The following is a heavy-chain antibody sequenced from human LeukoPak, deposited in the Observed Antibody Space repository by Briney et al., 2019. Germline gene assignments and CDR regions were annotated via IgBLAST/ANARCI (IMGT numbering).Heavy chain of an antibody. CDR1: GGTFSSYA. CDR2: ILPILGIA. J-gene: IGHJ4*02. CDR3: ARAFRIAVAGPDY. D-gene: IGHD6-19*01. Sequence: ASVKVSCKASGGTFSSYAISWVRQAPGQGLEWMGRILPILGIANYAQKLQGRVTMTTDTSTSTAYMELRSLRSDDTAVYYCARAFRIAVAGPDYWGQGTLVTVSS. V-gene: IGHV1-69*04.